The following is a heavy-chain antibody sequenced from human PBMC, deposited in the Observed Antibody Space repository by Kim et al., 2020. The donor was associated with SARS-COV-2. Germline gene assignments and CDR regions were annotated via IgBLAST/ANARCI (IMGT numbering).Heavy chain of an antibody. D-gene: IGHD3-10*01. CDR3: ARDSPPWGYGSGSSSYGMDV. Sequence: SVKVSCKASGGTFSSYAISWVRQAPGQGLEWMGGIIPIFGTANYAQKFQGRVTSTTDESTSTAYMELSSLRSEDTAVYYCARDSPPWGYGSGSSSYGMDVWGQGTTVTVSS. V-gene: IGHV1-69*05. J-gene: IGHJ6*02. CDR2: IIPIFGTA. CDR1: GGTFSSYA.